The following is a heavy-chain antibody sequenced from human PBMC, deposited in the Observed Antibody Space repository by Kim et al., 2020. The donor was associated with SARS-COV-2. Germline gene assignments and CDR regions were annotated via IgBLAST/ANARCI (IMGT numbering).Heavy chain of an antibody. CDR3: ACVPAATYYYYGMDV. V-gene: IGHV7-4-1*02. CDR1: GYTFTSYA. CDR2: INTNTGNP. Sequence: ASVKVSCKASGYTFTSYAMNWVRQAPGQGLEWMGWINTNTGNPTYAQGFTGRFVFSLDTSVSTAYLQISSLKAEDTAVYYCACVPAATYYYYGMDVWGQGTPVTVS. D-gene: IGHD2-2*01. J-gene: IGHJ6*02.